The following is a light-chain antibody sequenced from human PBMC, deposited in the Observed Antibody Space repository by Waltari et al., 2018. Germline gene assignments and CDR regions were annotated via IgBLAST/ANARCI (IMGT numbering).Light chain of an antibody. V-gene: IGLV3-19*01. CDR2: GKN. CDR3: SSRDSSASHVL. Sequence: SSELTQDPAVSVALGQTVRITCQGASLRTSYASWYQQKSGKAPLLGLFGKNKRPSGIPNRCAEYNAETTTSVTITGAQAEDEADYYCSSRDSSASHVLFAGGTKLTVL. CDR1: SLRTSY. J-gene: IGLJ2*01.